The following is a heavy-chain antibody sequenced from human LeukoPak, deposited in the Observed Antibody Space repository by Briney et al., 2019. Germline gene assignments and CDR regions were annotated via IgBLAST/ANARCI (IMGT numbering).Heavy chain of an antibody. V-gene: IGHV4-59*01. CDR2: IYYSGST. CDR3: ATANYSSGWYSLDY. D-gene: IGHD6-19*01. CDR1: GGSISSYY. J-gene: IGHJ4*02. Sequence: SETLSLTCTVSGGSISSYYWSWIRQPPGKGLEWIGYIYYSGSTNYNPSLKSRVTISVDTSKNQFSLKLSSVTAADTAVYYCATANYSSGWYSLDYWGQGTLVTVSS.